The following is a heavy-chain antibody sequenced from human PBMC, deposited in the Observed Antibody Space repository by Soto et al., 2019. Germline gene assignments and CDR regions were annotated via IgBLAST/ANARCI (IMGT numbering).Heavy chain of an antibody. CDR2: IIPIFGTA. J-gene: IGHJ5*02. Sequence: GASVKVSCKASGGTFSSYAISWVRPAPGQGLEWMGGIIPIFGTANYAQKLQGRVTMTTDTSTSTAYMELRSLRSDDTAVYYCARSAATGGGWFDPWGQGTLVTVSS. D-gene: IGHD6-25*01. CDR3: ARSAATGGGWFDP. CDR1: GGTFSSYA. V-gene: IGHV1-69*05.